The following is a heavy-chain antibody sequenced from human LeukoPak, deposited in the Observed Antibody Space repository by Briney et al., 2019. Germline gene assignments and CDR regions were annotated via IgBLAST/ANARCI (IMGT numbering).Heavy chain of an antibody. CDR1: GGSFSGYY. D-gene: IGHD1-26*01. CDR2: INHSGST. V-gene: IGHV4-34*01. Sequence: PSETLSLTCAVDGGSFSGYYWSWIRQPPGKGLEWIGEINHSGSTNYNPSLKSRVTISVDTSKNQFSLKLSSVTAADTAVYYCARGRSLGCMDVWGKGTTVIVSS. J-gene: IGHJ6*04. CDR3: ARGRSLGCMDV.